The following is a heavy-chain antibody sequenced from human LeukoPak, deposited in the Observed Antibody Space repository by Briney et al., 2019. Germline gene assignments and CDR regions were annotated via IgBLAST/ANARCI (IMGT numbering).Heavy chain of an antibody. J-gene: IGHJ4*02. D-gene: IGHD2-8*01. CDR1: GYTFTSYG. Sequence: GASVKVSCKASGYTFTSYGISWVRQAPGQGLEWMGWISAYNGNTNYAQKLQGRVTMTRATSISTAYMELSSLTFEDTAVYYCTRSVRNGHIDYWGQGTLVTASS. V-gene: IGHV1-18*01. CDR3: TRSVRNGHIDY. CDR2: ISAYNGNT.